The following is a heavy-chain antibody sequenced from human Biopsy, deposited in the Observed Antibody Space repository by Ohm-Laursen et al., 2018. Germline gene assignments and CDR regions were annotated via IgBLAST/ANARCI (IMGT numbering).Heavy chain of an antibody. CDR1: GGSINYFY. CDR3: ARDLLEWSLPS. Sequence: SDTLSLTCTVSGGSINYFYWSWIRQPAGKGLEWIGRIYSSGFTTHNPSLKSRVSMSVDTSKNQFSLELTSVTAADTAVYYCARDLLEWSLPSWGQGTLVTVSS. CDR2: IYSSGFT. D-gene: IGHD3-3*01. J-gene: IGHJ4*02. V-gene: IGHV4-4*07.